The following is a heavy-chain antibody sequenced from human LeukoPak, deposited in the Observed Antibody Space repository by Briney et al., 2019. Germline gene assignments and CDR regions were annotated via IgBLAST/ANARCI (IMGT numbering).Heavy chain of an antibody. D-gene: IGHD3-10*01. J-gene: IGHJ6*02. CDR3: SRDARNGGPGSYFYFNYAMDV. CDR1: GYTFTIFG. V-gene: IGHV1-18*01. Sequence: ASVTVSCKGSGYTFTIFGISWVRQAPGQGIEWLGWFNPYNGETKYPHKFQCRFTMTTDISTSTAYMKLRSLTFLDTAVYYCSRDARNGGPGSYFYFNYAMDVWGQGTTVTVSS. CDR2: FNPYNGET.